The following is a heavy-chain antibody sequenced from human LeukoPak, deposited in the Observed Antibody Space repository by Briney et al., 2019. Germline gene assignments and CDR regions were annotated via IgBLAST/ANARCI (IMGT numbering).Heavy chain of an antibody. CDR1: GFTFSSYG. V-gene: IGHV3-30*03. Sequence: PGGSLRLSCAASGFTFSSYGVHWVRQAPGKGLEWVAVISYDGSNKYYADSVKGRFTISRDNSKNTLYLQMNSLRAEDTAVYYCARGTLGYSSSWESFDYWGQGTLVTVSS. CDR3: ARGTLGYSSSWESFDY. CDR2: ISYDGSNK. D-gene: IGHD6-13*01. J-gene: IGHJ4*02.